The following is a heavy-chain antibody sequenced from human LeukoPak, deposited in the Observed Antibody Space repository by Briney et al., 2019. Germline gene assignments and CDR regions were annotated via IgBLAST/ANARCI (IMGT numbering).Heavy chain of an antibody. D-gene: IGHD3-22*01. CDR2: ARNKGNSYST. CDR1: GFTFSDHY. V-gene: IGHV3-72*01. Sequence: GSRRLSCAASGFTFSDHYMDWVSQAPGKGLEWVGRARNKGNSYSTEYAASVRGRFTISRDDSKNTLYLQMNSLKTEDTAVYYCVRISSSGYYSFDCWGQGMLVAVSS. CDR3: VRISSSGYYSFDC. J-gene: IGHJ4*01.